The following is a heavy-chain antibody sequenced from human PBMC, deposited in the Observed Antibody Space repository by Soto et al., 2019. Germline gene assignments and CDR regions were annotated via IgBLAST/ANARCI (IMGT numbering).Heavy chain of an antibody. CDR3: ARETGLRSSGWSYYFDF. CDR1: GFTLSSYS. CDR2: ISGSGGTI. Sequence: EVQLVESGGGMVQPGGSLRVSCAASGFTLSSYSMHWVRQAPGKGLEWVSYISGSGGTIYYADSVKGRFTISRDNAKNSLAGPMNSLRDEDTAVYFFARETGLRSSGWSYYFDFWGQGTRVTVSS. D-gene: IGHD6-19*01. J-gene: IGHJ4*02. V-gene: IGHV3-48*02.